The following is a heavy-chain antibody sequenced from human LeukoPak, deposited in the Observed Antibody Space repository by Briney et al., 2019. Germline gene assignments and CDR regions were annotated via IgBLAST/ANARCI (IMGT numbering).Heavy chain of an antibody. CDR2: IYYSGGT. J-gene: IGHJ5*02. Sequence: PSETLSLTCTVSGGSISGYYWSWIRQPPGKGLEWIGYIYYSGGTNYNPSLKSRVTISVDTSKNQFSLKLSSVTAADTAVYYCARGGYGSSSHNWFDPWGQGTLVTVSS. D-gene: IGHD2-2*01. CDR3: ARGGYGSSSHNWFDP. CDR1: GGSISGYY. V-gene: IGHV4-59*01.